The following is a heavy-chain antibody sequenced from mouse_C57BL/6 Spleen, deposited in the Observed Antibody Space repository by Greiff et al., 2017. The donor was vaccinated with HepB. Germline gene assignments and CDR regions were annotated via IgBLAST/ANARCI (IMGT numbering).Heavy chain of an antibody. Sequence: QVQLQQPGAELVRPGSSVKLSCKASGYTFTSYWMHWVQQRPIQGLEWIGNIDTSDSETHYNQKFKDKATLTVDKSSNTAYMQLSSLTSEDSAVYYCARSLGITTVVPFDYWGQGTTLTVSS. D-gene: IGHD1-1*01. V-gene: IGHV1-52*01. CDR2: IDTSDSET. CDR3: ARSLGITTVVPFDY. CDR1: GYTFTSYW. J-gene: IGHJ2*01.